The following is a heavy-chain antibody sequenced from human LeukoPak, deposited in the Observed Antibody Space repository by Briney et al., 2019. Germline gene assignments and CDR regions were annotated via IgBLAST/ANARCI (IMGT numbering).Heavy chain of an antibody. Sequence: SETLSLTCTVSGGSISSYYWSWIRQPPGMGLEWIGCIYYSGSTNYNPSLRSRVTISVDTSKDQFPLRLTSVTAAGTAVYYCARSFLGDWYFDLWGRGTLVTVSS. J-gene: IGHJ2*01. CDR3: ARSFLGDWYFDL. D-gene: IGHD1-26*01. CDR1: GGSISSYY. V-gene: IGHV4-59*01. CDR2: IYYSGST.